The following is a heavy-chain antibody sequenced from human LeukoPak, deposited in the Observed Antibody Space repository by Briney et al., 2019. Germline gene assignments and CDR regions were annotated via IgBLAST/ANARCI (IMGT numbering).Heavy chain of an antibody. CDR3: ARGYSYGSDY. CDR1: GFAFNTYA. V-gene: IGHV3-30*02. CDR2: IWHDGSHK. Sequence: PGGSLRLSCAASGFAFNTYAMHWVRQAPGKGLEWVTLIWHDGSHKFYIDSVRGRFTISRDNSKNTLYLQMNRLRAEDTAVYYCARGYSYGSDYWGQGTLVTVSS. J-gene: IGHJ4*02. D-gene: IGHD5-18*01.